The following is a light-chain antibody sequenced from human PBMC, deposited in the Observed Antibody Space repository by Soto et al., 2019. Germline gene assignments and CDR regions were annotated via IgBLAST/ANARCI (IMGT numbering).Light chain of an antibody. CDR3: QQYNNWPRT. V-gene: IGKV3-15*01. CDR1: QSVSSN. Sequence: EIVMTQSPATLSVSPGERATLSCRASQSVSSNLAWYQQKPGQAPRLLIYGASTRATGIPARFSGSASGTEFTLTISSLQSEDFAVYYCQQYNNWPRTFGPGDQGGYQT. J-gene: IGKJ3*01. CDR2: GAS.